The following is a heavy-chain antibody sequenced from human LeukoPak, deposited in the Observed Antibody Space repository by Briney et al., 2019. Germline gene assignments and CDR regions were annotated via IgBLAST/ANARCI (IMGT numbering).Heavy chain of an antibody. CDR3: AHSQPPPGLLWFGELLPGFDY. CDR1: GFSLSTSGVG. Sequence: SGPTLVNPTQTLTLTCTFSGFSLSTSGVGVGWIRQPPGKALEWLALIYWYDDKRYSPSLKSRLTITKDTSKNQVVLTMTNTDPVDTATYYCAHSQPPPGLLWFGELLPGFDYWGQGTLVTVSS. CDR2: IYWYDDK. D-gene: IGHD3-10*01. J-gene: IGHJ4*02. V-gene: IGHV2-5*01.